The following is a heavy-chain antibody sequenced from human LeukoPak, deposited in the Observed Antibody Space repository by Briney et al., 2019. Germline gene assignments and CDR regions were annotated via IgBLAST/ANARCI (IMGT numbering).Heavy chain of an antibody. CDR3: ARDSNANCSGGSCYSEVGYYYYGMDV. Sequence: SETLSLTCTVSGGSISSGGYYWSWIRQHPGTGLEWIGYIYYSGSTYYNPSLKSRVTISVDTSKNQFSLKLSSVTAADTAVYYCARDSNANCSGGSCYSEVGYYYYGMDVWGQGTTVTVSS. CDR1: GGSISSGGYY. V-gene: IGHV4-31*03. D-gene: IGHD2-15*01. CDR2: IYYSGST. J-gene: IGHJ6*02.